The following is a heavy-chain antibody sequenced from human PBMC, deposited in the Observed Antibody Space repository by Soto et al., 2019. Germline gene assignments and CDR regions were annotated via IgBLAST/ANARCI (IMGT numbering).Heavy chain of an antibody. V-gene: IGHV3-73*02. D-gene: IGHD4-17*01. J-gene: IGHJ4*02. Sequence: EVQLVESGGGLVQPGGSLKLSCAASGFTFSGSAMHWVRQASGKGLEWVGRIRSKANSYATAYGTSVKGRFTISRDDSKNTAYLQMNSLKTEDTAVYYCTRHDGDYVLDYWGQGTLVTVSS. CDR2: IRSKANSYAT. CDR1: GFTFSGSA. CDR3: TRHDGDYVLDY.